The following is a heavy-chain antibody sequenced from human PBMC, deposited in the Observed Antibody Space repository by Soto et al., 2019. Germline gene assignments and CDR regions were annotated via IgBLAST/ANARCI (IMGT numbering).Heavy chain of an antibody. V-gene: IGHV5-10-1*01. Sequence: GESLKISCKGSGYSFTSYWISWVRQMPGKGLEWMGRIDPSDSYTNYSPSFQGHVTISADKSISTAYLQWSSLKASDTAMYCCARQGNWNYAYGMDVWGQGTTVTVSS. CDR1: GYSFTSYW. J-gene: IGHJ6*02. D-gene: IGHD1-1*01. CDR2: IDPSDSYT. CDR3: ARQGNWNYAYGMDV.